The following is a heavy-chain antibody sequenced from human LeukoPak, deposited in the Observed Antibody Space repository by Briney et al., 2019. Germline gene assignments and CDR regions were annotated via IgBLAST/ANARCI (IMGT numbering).Heavy chain of an antibody. J-gene: IGHJ4*02. CDR1: GGSISNYY. V-gene: IGHV4-59*01. Sequence: KPSETLSLTCTVSGGSISNYYWSWIRQPPGKGLEWIGYIYYSGSTNYYPSNYNPSLMSRVTISVDTPKKQISLKLSSVTAADTAVYYCARGGLYDSSDYRYPEGYFDYWGQGTLVTVSS. D-gene: IGHD3-22*01. CDR2: IYYSGSTNYYPS. CDR3: ARGGLYDSSDYRYPEGYFDY.